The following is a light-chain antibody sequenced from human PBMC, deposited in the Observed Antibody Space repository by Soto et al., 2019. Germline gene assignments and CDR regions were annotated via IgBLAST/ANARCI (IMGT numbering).Light chain of an antibody. CDR1: SSDVGAYNY. Sequence: QSALTQPPSASGSPGQSVTISCTGTSSDVGAYNYVSWYQQHPGKAPKLMIYEVSKRPSGVPGRFSGSKSGNTASLTVSGLKTDDEADYYCSSHAGGGVFGGGTKLTVL. CDR3: SSHAGGGV. V-gene: IGLV2-8*01. J-gene: IGLJ3*02. CDR2: EVS.